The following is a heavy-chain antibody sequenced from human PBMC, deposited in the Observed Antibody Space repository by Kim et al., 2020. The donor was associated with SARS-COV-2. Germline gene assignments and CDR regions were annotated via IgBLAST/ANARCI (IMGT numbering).Heavy chain of an antibody. Sequence: ASVKVSCKASGYTFTSYGISWVRQAPGQGLEWMGWISAYNGNTNYARKLQGRVTMTTDTSTSTAYMELRSLRSDDTAVYYCAGGFGEYEGVYYYYYGMDVWGQGTTVTVSS. V-gene: IGHV1-18*04. CDR2: ISAYNGNT. D-gene: IGHD3-10*01. J-gene: IGHJ6*02. CDR1: GYTFTSYG. CDR3: AGGFGEYEGVYYYYYGMDV.